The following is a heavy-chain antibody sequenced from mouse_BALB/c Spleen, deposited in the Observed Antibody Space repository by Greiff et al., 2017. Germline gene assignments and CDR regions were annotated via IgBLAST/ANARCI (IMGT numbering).Heavy chain of an antibody. D-gene: IGHD1-1*01. CDR2: ISYDGSN. CDR3: ARDDGSSYY. V-gene: IGHV3-6*02. J-gene: IGHJ2*01. CDR1: GYSITSGYY. Sequence: VQLKQSGPGLVKPSQSLSLTCSVTGYSITSGYYWNWIRQAPGNKLEWMGYISYDGSNNYNPSLKNRISITRDTSKNQFFLKLNSVTTEDTATYYCARDDGSSYYWGQGTTLTVSS.